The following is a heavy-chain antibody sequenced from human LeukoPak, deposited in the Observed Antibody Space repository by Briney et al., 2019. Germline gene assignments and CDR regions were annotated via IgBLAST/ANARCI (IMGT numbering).Heavy chain of an antibody. J-gene: IGHJ5*02. Sequence: ASVKVSCKASGGTFSSYTISWVRQAPGQGLEWMGRIIPILGIANYAQKFQGRVTMTEDTSTDTAYMELSSLRSEDTAVYYCATSMTTVTTGWFDPWGQGTLVTVSS. V-gene: IGHV1-69*02. CDR1: GGTFSSYT. CDR3: ATSMTTVTTGWFDP. D-gene: IGHD4-17*01. CDR2: IIPILGIA.